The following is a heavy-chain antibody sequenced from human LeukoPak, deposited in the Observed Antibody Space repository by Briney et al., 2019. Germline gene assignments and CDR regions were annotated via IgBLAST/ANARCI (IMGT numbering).Heavy chain of an antibody. J-gene: IGHJ6*03. V-gene: IGHV3-30*02. Sequence: GGSLRLSCAASGFTFSSYGMHWVHQAPGKGLEWVAFIRYDGSNKYYAASVKGRFTISRDNSKTTLYLQMTSLRAEDTAVYYCAKNRLNRYYYSMDVWGKGTTVTISS. CDR2: IRYDGSNK. CDR1: GFTFSSYG. CDR3: AKNRLNRYYYSMDV.